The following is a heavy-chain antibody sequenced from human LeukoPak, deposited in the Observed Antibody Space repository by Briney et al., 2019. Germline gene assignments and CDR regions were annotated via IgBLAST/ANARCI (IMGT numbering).Heavy chain of an antibody. CDR2: ISYDGSNK. J-gene: IGHJ4*02. D-gene: IGHD6-19*01. CDR1: GFTFSSYA. Sequence: PGRSLRLSCAVSGFTFSSYAKHWVRQAPGKGLEWVAVISYDGSNKYYADSVKGRFTISRDNSKNTLYLQMNSLRAEDTAVYYCEAVAADFDYWGQGTLVTVSS. V-gene: IGHV3-30-3*01. CDR3: EAVAADFDY.